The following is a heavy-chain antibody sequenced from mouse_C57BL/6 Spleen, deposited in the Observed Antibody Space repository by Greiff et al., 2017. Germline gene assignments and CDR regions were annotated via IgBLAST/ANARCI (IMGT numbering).Heavy chain of an antibody. CDR3: ARSRGNGLAY. Sequence: QVQLQQPGAELVRPGSSVKLSCKASGYTFTSSWMHWVKQRPIQGLEWIGNIDPSDSETHYNQKFKDKATLTVDKSSSTAYMQLSSLTSEDSVVYYCARSRGNGLAYWGQGTLVTVSA. CDR2: IDPSDSET. V-gene: IGHV1-52*01. J-gene: IGHJ3*01. D-gene: IGHD2-1*01. CDR1: GYTFTSSW.